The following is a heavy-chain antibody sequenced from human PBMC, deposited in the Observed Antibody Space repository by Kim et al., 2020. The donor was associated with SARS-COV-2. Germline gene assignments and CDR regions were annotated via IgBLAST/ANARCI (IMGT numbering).Heavy chain of an antibody. CDR3: VTGDYGGNPEV. D-gene: IGHD4-17*01. Sequence: SYADSVKGRFTISRDNSKNTLYRQMSSLRAEDTAVYYCVTGDYGGNPEVWGQGTLVTVSS. J-gene: IGHJ4*02. V-gene: IGHV3-64D*09.